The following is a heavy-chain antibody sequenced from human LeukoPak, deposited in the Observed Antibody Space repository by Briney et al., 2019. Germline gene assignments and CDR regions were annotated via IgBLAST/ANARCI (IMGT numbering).Heavy chain of an antibody. V-gene: IGHV6-1*01. CDR1: GDSVSSNSAA. D-gene: IGHD4-17*01. CDR2: TYYRSKWYN. J-gene: IGHJ6*02. CDR3: ARDLWVSSGDHYYYYGMDV. Sequence: SQTLSLTCAISGDSVSSNSAAWNWIRQSPSRGLEWLGRTYYRSKWYNDYAVSVKSRITINPDTSKNQFSLQLNSVTPEDTAVYYCARDLWVSSGDHYYYYGMDVWGQGTTVTVSS.